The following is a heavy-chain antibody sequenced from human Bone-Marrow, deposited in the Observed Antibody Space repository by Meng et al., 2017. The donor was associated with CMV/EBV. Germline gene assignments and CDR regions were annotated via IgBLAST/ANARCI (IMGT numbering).Heavy chain of an antibody. CDR3: ARGRDYYDSSGYYYPSFDY. CDR1: GGSFSGYY. V-gene: IGHV4-34*01. D-gene: IGHD3-22*01. J-gene: IGHJ4*02. CDR2: INHSGST. Sequence: SETLSLTCAVYGGSFSGYYWSWIRQPPGKGLEWIGEINHSGSTNYNPSLKSRVTISVDTSKNQFSLKLSSVTAADTAVYYCARGRDYYDSSGYYYPSFDYWGQGTLVT.